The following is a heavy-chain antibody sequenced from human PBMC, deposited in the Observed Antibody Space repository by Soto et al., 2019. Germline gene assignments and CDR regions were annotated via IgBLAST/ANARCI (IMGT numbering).Heavy chain of an antibody. Sequence: SETLSLTCAVYGGSFSGYYWSWIRQPPGKGLEWIGEINHSGSTNYNPSLKSRVTISVDTSKNQFSLKLSSVTAADTAVYYFARVYYDFWSGYYTSALYFDYWGQGTLVTVSS. V-gene: IGHV4-34*01. D-gene: IGHD3-3*01. CDR2: INHSGST. CDR1: GGSFSGYY. J-gene: IGHJ4*02. CDR3: ARVYYDFWSGYYTSALYFDY.